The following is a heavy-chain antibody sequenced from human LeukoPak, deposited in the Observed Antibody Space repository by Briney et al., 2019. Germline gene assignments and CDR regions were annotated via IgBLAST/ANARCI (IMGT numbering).Heavy chain of an antibody. CDR3: ARAGYGGNSANY. CDR1: GGSISSGGYY. V-gene: IGHV4-31*03. CDR2: IYYSGST. J-gene: IGHJ4*02. Sequence: PSETLSLTCTVSGGSISSGGYYWSWIRQHPGKGLEWIEYIYYSGSTYYNPSLKSRVTISVDTSKNQFSLKLSSVTAADTAVYYCARAGYGGNSANYWGQGTLVTVSS. D-gene: IGHD4-23*01.